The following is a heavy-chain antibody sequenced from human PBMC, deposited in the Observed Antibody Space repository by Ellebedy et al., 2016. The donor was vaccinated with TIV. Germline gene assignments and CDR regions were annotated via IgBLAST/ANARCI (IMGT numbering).Heavy chain of an antibody. D-gene: IGHD2-21*01. Sequence: SETLSLXCTVSGGSISSYYWSWIRQPPGKGLEWIGYIYYSGSTNYNPSLKSRVTISVDTSKNQFSLKLSSVTAADTAVYYCARDRWGGGWFDPWGQGTLVTVSS. V-gene: IGHV4-59*01. CDR1: GGSISSYY. J-gene: IGHJ5*02. CDR3: ARDRWGGGWFDP. CDR2: IYYSGST.